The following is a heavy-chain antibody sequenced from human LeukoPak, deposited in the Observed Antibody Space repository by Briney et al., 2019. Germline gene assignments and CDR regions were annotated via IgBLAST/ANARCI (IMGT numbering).Heavy chain of an antibody. CDR2: IYHSGST. J-gene: IGHJ4*02. Sequence: SGALSLTCAVSGGSISSSNWWSWVRQPPGKGLEWIGEIYHSGSTNYNPSLKSRVTISVDTSKNQFSLKLSSVTAADTAVYYCARLVDTAKVSNLILNDYWGQGTLVTVSS. D-gene: IGHD5-18*01. CDR3: ARLVDTAKVSNLILNDY. V-gene: IGHV4-4*02. CDR1: GGSISSSNW.